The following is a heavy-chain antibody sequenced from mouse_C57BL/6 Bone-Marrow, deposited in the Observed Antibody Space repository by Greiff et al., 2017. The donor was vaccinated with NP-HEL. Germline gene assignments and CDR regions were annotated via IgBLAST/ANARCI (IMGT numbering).Heavy chain of an antibody. CDR1: GFSLTSYG. CDR3: ASAHHYYGSSPFAY. V-gene: IGHV2-6*01. Sequence: VKLQESGPGLVAPSQSLSITCTVSGFSLTSYGVDWVRQSPGKGLEWLGVIWGVGSTNYNSALKSRLSISKDNSKSQVFLKMNSLQTDDTAMYYCASAHHYYGSSPFAYWGQGTLVTVSA. CDR2: IWGVGST. J-gene: IGHJ3*01. D-gene: IGHD1-1*01.